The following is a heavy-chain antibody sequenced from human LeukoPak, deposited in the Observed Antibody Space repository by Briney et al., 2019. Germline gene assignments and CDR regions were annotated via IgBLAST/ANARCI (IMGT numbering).Heavy chain of an antibody. CDR1: GFTFNSYA. D-gene: IGHD5-18*01. CDR3: AKTYRDYFDS. V-gene: IGHV3-23*01. J-gene: IGHJ4*02. CDR2: ISASGAST. Sequence: PGGSLRLSCAGSGFTFNSYAMNWVRQAPGKGLEWVSTISASGASTFYADSVKGRFTISRDNSKNTVSLQVNSLRVEDTARYYCAKTYRDYFDSWGLGTLVTVSS.